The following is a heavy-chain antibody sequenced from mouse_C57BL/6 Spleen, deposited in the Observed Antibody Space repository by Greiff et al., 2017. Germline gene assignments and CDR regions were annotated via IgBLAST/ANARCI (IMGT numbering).Heavy chain of an antibody. D-gene: IGHD1-1*01. J-gene: IGHJ2*01. Sequence: QVQLKQPGAELVKPGASVKLSCKASGYTFTSYWMHWVKQRPGRGLEWIGRIDPHSGGTKYNEKFKSKATLTVDKSSSTAYMQLSSLTSEDSAVYDGEREECYGSGGFYYFDYWGQGTTLTVSS. CDR3: EREECYGSGGFYYFDY. V-gene: IGHV1-72*01. CDR1: GYTFTSYW. CDR2: IDPHSGGT.